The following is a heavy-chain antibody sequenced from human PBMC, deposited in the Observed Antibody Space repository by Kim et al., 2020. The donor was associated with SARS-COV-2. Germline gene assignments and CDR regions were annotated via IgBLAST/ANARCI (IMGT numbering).Heavy chain of an antibody. CDR1: GYTFTGYC. CDR2: INPNNGDT. Sequence: ASVKVSCKASGYTFTGYCMHWVRQAPGQGLEWMGRINPNNGDTIYAQKFQDRVTMTRDTSISTAYMELSSLRSDDTAVYYCVRAAHMIILGNGDNRFDPWPGNPGHCLF. J-gene: IGHJ5*02. D-gene: IGHD3-16*01. CDR3: VRAAHMIILGNGDNRFDP. V-gene: IGHV1-2*06.